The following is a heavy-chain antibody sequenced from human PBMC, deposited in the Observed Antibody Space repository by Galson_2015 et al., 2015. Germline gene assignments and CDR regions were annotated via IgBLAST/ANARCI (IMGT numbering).Heavy chain of an antibody. CDR3: AKDPGVWGSSITDY. J-gene: IGHJ4*02. D-gene: IGHD3-16*01. V-gene: IGHV3-23*01. CDR1: GFTFSSYV. Sequence: SLRLSCAASGFTFSSYVMSWVRQAPGKGLEWVSVISATGDITSYADSVRGRFTISRDNSKNTLYLQMNSLRVEDTAIYYCAKDPGVWGSSITDYWGQGALVTVSS. CDR2: ISATGDIT.